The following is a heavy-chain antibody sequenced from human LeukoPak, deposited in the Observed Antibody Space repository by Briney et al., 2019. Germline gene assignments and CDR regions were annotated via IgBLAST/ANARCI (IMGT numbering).Heavy chain of an antibody. J-gene: IGHJ6*03. CDR1: GGTFSSYA. CDR3: ARDLRRGVTIFGVVRYYYMDV. Sequence: ASVKVSCKASGGTFSSYAISWVRQAPGQGLEWMGGIIPIFGTANYAQKFQGRVTITADKSTSTAYMGLSSLRSEDTAVYYCARDLRRGVTIFGVVRYYYMDVWGKGTTVTVSS. D-gene: IGHD3-3*01. V-gene: IGHV1-69*06. CDR2: IIPIFGTA.